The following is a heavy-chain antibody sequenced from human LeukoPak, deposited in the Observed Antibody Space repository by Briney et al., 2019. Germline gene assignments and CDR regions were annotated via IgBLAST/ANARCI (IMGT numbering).Heavy chain of an antibody. Sequence: GGSLRLSCAASGFAFSSYGMHWVRQAPGKGLEWVAVIRYDGSNKYYADSLKGRFTISRDNAKNSVFLDSNNVTADDTAVYYCAGGRGKRITMFRVFDYWGQGTQVIVSS. CDR1: GFAFSSYG. D-gene: IGHD3-10*01. CDR3: AGGRGKRITMFRVFDY. CDR2: IRYDGSNK. V-gene: IGHV3-33*03. J-gene: IGHJ4*02.